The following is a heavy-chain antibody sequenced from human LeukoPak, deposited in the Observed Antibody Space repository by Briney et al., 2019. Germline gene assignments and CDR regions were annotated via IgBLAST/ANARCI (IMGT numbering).Heavy chain of an antibody. CDR1: GFTFSSYG. V-gene: IGHV3-30*18. Sequence: GGSLRLSCAASGFTFSSYGMFWARQAPGKGLEWVAVISYDGINKYYADSVKGRFTISRDNSKNTLYLQMNSLRAEDTAVYYRAEASLDTDWGVFDYWGQGTLVTVSS. CDR3: AEASLDTDWGVFDY. CDR2: ISYDGINK. J-gene: IGHJ4*02. D-gene: IGHD7-27*01.